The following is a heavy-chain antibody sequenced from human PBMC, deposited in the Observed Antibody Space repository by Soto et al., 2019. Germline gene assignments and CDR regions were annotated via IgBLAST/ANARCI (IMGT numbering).Heavy chain of an antibody. Sequence: SETLSLTCTVSGGSISAGDSYWNWIRQPPGKGREWIGYIYYTGTTKYNPSLKSRATLSVDTSKNRFSLNLTSVTAADSAVYYCARGGWFHPWGPGTLVTVSS. CDR3: ARGGWFHP. CDR2: IYYTGTT. V-gene: IGHV4-30-4*01. CDR1: GGSISAGDSY. J-gene: IGHJ5*02.